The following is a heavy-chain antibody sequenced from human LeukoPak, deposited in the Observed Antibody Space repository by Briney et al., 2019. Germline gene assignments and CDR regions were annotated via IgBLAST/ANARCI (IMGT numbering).Heavy chain of an antibody. Sequence: ASVNVSCKASGYSFTTHYIHWVRQASGQGLERMGTLNPSAGTTSYAQKFQVRVNMTRDTSTSTAYMELSSLSSEDTAVYYCARERSGYHPYKDYWGQGTLVIVSS. CDR1: GYSFTTHY. CDR3: ARERSGYHPYKDY. CDR2: LNPSAGTT. J-gene: IGHJ4*02. V-gene: IGHV1-46*01. D-gene: IGHD3-3*01.